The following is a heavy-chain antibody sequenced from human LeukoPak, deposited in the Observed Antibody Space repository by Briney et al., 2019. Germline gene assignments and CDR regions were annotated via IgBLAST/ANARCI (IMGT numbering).Heavy chain of an antibody. Sequence: GGSLRLSCAASGFTFSSYSMNWVHQAPGKGLEWVSSISSSSSYIYYADSVKGRFTISRDNAKNSLYLQMNSLRAEDTAVYYCARTGPPASVLRYFDWFTDVWGKGTTVTISS. CDR1: GFTFSSYS. J-gene: IGHJ6*04. CDR2: ISSSSSYI. CDR3: ARTGPPASVLRYFDWFTDV. D-gene: IGHD3-9*01. V-gene: IGHV3-21*01.